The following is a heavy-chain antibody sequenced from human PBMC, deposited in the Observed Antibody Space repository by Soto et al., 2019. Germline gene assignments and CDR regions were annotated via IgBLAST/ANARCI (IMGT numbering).Heavy chain of an antibody. CDR3: ARDISY. V-gene: IGHV4-59*01. CDR1: GGAISSYY. Sequence: SETLSLTCTVSGGAISSYYWSWIRQPPGKGLEWIGYIYYSGSTNYNPSLKSRVTISVDTSKNQFSLKLSSVTAADTAVYYCARDISYWGQGTLVTVSS. J-gene: IGHJ4*02. CDR2: IYYSGST.